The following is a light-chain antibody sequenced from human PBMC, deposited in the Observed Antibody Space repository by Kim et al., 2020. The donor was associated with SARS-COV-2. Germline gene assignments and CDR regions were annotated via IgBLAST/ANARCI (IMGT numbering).Light chain of an antibody. CDR2: YKSDSDK. J-gene: IGLJ3*02. CDR1: SGINVGTYS. V-gene: IGLV5-45*01. CDR3: MIWHSSAWV. Sequence: LTCTYRSGINVGTYSMFWYQQKPGSPPQYLLRYKSDSDKQQGSGVPGRFSGSKDASANAGILLISGLQSEDEADYYCMIWHSSAWVFGGGTQLTVL.